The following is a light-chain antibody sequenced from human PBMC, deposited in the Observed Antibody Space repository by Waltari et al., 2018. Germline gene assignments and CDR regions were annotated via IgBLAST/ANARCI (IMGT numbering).Light chain of an antibody. Sequence: DIVMTQSPDSLAVSLGERATINRKSSQSVLYSSNNLNYLAWYQQKPGQPPKLLISWASTRESGVPDRFSGSGSGTDFTLTISSLQAEDVAVYYCQQFYSTPYTFGQGTKLEIK. CDR1: QSVLYSSNNLNY. J-gene: IGKJ2*01. V-gene: IGKV4-1*01. CDR3: QQFYSTPYT. CDR2: WAS.